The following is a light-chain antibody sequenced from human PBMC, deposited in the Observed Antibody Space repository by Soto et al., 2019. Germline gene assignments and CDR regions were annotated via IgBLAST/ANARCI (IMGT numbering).Light chain of an antibody. V-gene: IGLV2-8*01. Sequence: QSALTQPPSASGSPGQSVTISCTGTSTDVGAYNYVSWYQQHPGKAPKLMIYEVTKRPSGVPDRFSGSKSGNTASLTVSGLQTEDEADYYCGSYAGSSTPWVFGGGTKVTVL. CDR1: STDVGAYNY. J-gene: IGLJ3*02. CDR3: GSYAGSSTPWV. CDR2: EVT.